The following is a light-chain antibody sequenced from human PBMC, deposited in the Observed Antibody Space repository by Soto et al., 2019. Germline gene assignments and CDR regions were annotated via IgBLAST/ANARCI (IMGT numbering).Light chain of an antibody. CDR2: GAS. CDR1: QSVSSN. V-gene: IGKV3D-15*01. J-gene: IGKJ2*02. Sequence: EIVMTQSPATLSVSPGERATVSCRASQSVSSNLAWYQQKPGQAPRLLIYGASTRATGIPARFSGSGSGAESPLTIGRLPSDYVAVYCRQHYNYSPRTFGQGTKLEIK. CDR3: QHYNYSPRT.